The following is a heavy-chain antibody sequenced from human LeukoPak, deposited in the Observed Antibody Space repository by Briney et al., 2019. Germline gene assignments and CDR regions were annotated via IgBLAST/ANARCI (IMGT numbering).Heavy chain of an antibody. D-gene: IGHD3-22*01. CDR3: ARDFSGDYYDSSGYYDFGIDY. J-gene: IGHJ4*02. CDR2: ISSSSSYI. CDR1: GFTFSSYS. V-gene: IGHV3-21*01. Sequence: GGSLRLSCAASGFTFSSYSMNWVRQAPGKGLEWVSSISSSSSYIYYADSVKGRLTVSRDNAKYSLYLQMNRLRAEDTAVYYCARDFSGDYYDSSGYYDFGIDYWGQGTLVTVSS.